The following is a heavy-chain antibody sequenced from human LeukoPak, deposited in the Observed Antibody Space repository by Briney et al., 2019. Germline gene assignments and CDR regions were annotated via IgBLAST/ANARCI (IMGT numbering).Heavy chain of an antibody. Sequence: GGSLRLSCAASGFTFSSYEMNWVRQAPGKGLEWVSGISWNSVSIDYADSVKGRFTISRDNAKNSLYLQMNSLRPEDMALYYCAKETIYCSGGSCYHDAFDIWGQGTMVTVSS. CDR1: GFTFSSYE. CDR3: AKETIYCSGGSCYHDAFDI. D-gene: IGHD2-15*01. V-gene: IGHV3-9*03. J-gene: IGHJ3*02. CDR2: ISWNSVSI.